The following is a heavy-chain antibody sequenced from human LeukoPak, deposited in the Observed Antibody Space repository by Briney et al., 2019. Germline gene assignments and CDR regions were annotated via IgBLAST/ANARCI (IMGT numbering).Heavy chain of an antibody. CDR3: AKAQYLPLLYDQAY. CDR1: GFTVSSNY. Sequence: PGGSLRLSCAASGFTVSSNYMNWVRQAPGKGLEWVSVMYSGGSTFYGDSVKGRFTISRDSSTNTLYLQMNSLRIEDTAVYYCAKAQYLPLLYDQAYWGQGTLVTVSS. D-gene: IGHD2-2*01. J-gene: IGHJ4*02. CDR2: MYSGGST. V-gene: IGHV3-66*01.